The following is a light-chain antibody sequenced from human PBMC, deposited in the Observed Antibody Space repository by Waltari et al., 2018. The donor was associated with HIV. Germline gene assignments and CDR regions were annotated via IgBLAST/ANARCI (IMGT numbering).Light chain of an antibody. CDR1: SPNAERTA. CDR2: RDN. J-gene: IGLJ2*01. CDR3: STWDDSLKDVL. Sequence: QSALTQPPSASATPGQRGTIACSGSSPNAERTAVYWYEKFPGSARQFVIYRDNQRPPGVSDRFSGSRSGAAAALAISGLRSEDESDFYCSTWDDSLKDVLFGGGTKLTVL. V-gene: IGLV1-47*01.